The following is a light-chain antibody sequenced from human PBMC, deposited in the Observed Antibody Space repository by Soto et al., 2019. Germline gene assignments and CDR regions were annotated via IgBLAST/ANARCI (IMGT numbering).Light chain of an antibody. CDR3: QQYGSSPGIT. J-gene: IGKJ5*01. Sequence: TQSPSSLSASVGDRVTITCRASQGVGRWLAWYQQKPGQAPRLLIYDASTRATGIPARFSGSGSGTDFTLTISRLGPEDFAVYYCQQYGSSPGITFGQGTRLEIK. CDR2: DAS. V-gene: IGKV3-20*01. CDR1: QGVGRW.